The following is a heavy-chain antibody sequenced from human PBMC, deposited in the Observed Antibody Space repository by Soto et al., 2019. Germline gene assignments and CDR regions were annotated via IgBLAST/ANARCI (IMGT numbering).Heavy chain of an antibody. D-gene: IGHD4-17*01. CDR2: VGTTSPYI. CDR3: ARVMGGEFSADYYYSMDG. CDR1: GYRFSIFS. Sequence: PGGSLIVSCAPSGYRFSIFSMNLVRPAPGKRLELVASVGTTSPYIGYADSVRGRFTISRDNAKNSLFLQMNSLRAEDTAVYYCARVMGGEFSADYYYSMDGSGQGTKVTVS. V-gene: IGHV3-21*01. J-gene: IGHJ6*02.